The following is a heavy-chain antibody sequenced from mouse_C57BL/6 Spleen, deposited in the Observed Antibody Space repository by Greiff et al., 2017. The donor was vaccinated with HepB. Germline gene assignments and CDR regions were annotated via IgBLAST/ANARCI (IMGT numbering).Heavy chain of an antibody. V-gene: IGHV1-52*01. CDR3: ARVYYGSSYWYFDV. Sequence: QVQLQQPGAELVRPGSSVKLSCKASGYTFTSYWMHWVKQRPIQGLEWIGNIDPSDSETHYNQKFKDKATLTVDKSSSTAYMQLSSLTSEDSAVYYGARVYYGSSYWYFDVWGTGTTVTVSS. CDR2: IDPSDSET. J-gene: IGHJ1*03. CDR1: GYTFTSYW. D-gene: IGHD1-1*01.